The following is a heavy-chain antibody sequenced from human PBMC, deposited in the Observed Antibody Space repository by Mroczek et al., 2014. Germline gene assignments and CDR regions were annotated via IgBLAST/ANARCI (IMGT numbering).Heavy chain of an antibody. J-gene: IGHJ4*02. CDR3: AKEGDRITMVRGAFGG. CDR1: GFTFDDYA. CDR2: ISWNSGSI. Sequence: VQLVQSGGGLVQPGRSLRLSCAASGFTFDDYAMHWVRQAPGKGLEWVSGISWNSGSIGYADSVKGRFTISRDNAKNSLYLQMNSLRAEDTALYYCAKEGDRITMVRGAFGGWGQGTLVTVSS. D-gene: IGHD3-10*01. V-gene: IGHV3-9*01.